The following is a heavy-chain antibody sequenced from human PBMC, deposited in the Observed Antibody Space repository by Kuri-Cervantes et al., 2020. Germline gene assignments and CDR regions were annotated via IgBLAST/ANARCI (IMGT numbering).Heavy chain of an antibody. CDR1: GFTFSSYD. Sequence: GESLKISCAASGFTFSSYDMHWVRQAPGKGLEWVANIKQDGSEKNYVDSVRGRFTSSRDNAKNSLYLQMNSLRAEDTAVYYCAREGGYCSGTSCYFWFDPWGQGTLVTVSS. CDR2: IKQDGSEK. CDR3: AREGGYCSGTSCYFWFDP. V-gene: IGHV3-7*01. J-gene: IGHJ5*02. D-gene: IGHD2-2*01.